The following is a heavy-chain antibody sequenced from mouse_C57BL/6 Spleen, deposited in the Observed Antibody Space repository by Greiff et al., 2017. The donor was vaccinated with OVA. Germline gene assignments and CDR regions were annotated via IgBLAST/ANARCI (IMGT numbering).Heavy chain of an antibody. Sequence: EVQLQQSGPELVKPGASVKIPCKASGYTFTDYNMDWVKQSHGKSLEWIGDINPNNGGTIYNQKFKGKATLTVDKSSSTAYMELRSLTSEDTAVYYCARDSNYEYAMDYWGQGTSVTVSS. J-gene: IGHJ4*01. CDR2: INPNNGGT. CDR1: GYTFTDYN. CDR3: ARDSNYEYAMDY. D-gene: IGHD2-5*01. V-gene: IGHV1-18*01.